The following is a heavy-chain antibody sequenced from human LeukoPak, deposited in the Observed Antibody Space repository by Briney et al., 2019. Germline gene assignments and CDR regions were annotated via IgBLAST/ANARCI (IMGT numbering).Heavy chain of an antibody. CDR2: IKIKTDGGTT. CDR1: GFIFSNAW. CDR3: TRVRFLEWLWGFDY. J-gene: IGHJ4*02. Sequence: GGSLRLSCAASGFIFSNAWMSWVRQAPGKGLEWVGRIKIKTDGGTTDYAAPVKGRFTISRDDSKDTLYLQMNSLKTEDSAVYYCTRVRFLEWLWGFDYWGQGTLVTVSS. D-gene: IGHD3-3*01. V-gene: IGHV3-15*01.